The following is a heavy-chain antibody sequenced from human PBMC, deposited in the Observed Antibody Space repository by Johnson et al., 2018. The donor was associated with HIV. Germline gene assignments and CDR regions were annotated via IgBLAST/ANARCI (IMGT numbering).Heavy chain of an antibody. J-gene: IGHJ3*02. V-gene: IGHV3-30*04. Sequence: QEQLVESGGGVVQPGRSLRLSCAASGFTFSSYAMHWVRQAPGKGLEWVAVISYDGSNKYYADSVKGRFTISRDNSKNTLYLKMNSLRAEDTAVYYCARAGGIFGVEDAFDIWGQGTMVTVSS. CDR2: ISYDGSNK. CDR1: GFTFSSYA. CDR3: ARAGGIFGVEDAFDI. D-gene: IGHD3-3*01.